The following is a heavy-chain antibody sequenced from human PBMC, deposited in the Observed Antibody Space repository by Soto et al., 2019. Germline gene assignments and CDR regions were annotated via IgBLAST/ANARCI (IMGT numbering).Heavy chain of an antibody. CDR3: VKYYYDSSGYYYYGMDV. V-gene: IGHV3-64D*06. CDR2: ISSNGGST. Sequence: GGSLRLSCSASGFTFSSYAMHWVRQAPGKGLEYVSAISSNGGSTYYADSVKGRFTISRDNSKNTLYLQMSSLGAEDTDVYYCVKYYYDSSGYYYYGMDVWGQGTTVNVS. J-gene: IGHJ6*02. CDR1: GFTFSSYA. D-gene: IGHD3-22*01.